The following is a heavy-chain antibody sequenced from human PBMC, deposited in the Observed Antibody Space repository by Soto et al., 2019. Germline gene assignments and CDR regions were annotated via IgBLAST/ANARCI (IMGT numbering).Heavy chain of an antibody. Sequence: PGGSLRLSCAASGFTFSGSAMHWVRQASGKGLEWVGRIRSKANSYATAYAASVKGRFTISRDDSKNTAYLQMNSLKTEDTAVYYCTRRSSPGSSPGDYYYGMDVWGQGTTVTVSS. D-gene: IGHD1-26*01. CDR2: IRSKANSYAT. V-gene: IGHV3-73*01. CDR3: TRRSSPGSSPGDYYYGMDV. J-gene: IGHJ6*02. CDR1: GFTFSGSA.